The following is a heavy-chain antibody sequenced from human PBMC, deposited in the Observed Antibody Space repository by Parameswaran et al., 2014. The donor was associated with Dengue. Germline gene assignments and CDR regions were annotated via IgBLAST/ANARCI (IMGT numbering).Heavy chain of an antibody. Sequence: VRQAPGKGLEWVGRIKSKTDGGTTDYAAPVKGRFTISRDDSKNTLYLQMNSLKTEDTAVYYCTTDPINLDYSNYRGAFGWGQGTLVTVSS. V-gene: IGHV3-15*01. J-gene: IGHJ4*02. CDR3: TTDPINLDYSNYRGAFG. D-gene: IGHD4-11*01. CDR2: IKSKTDGGTT.